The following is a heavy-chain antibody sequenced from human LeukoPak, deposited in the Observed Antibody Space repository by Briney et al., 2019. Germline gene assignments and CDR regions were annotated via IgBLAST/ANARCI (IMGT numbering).Heavy chain of an antibody. CDR2: INYSGTT. Sequence: SETLSLTCTVSGGSIGSYCWSWIRQPPGKGLEWVGYINYSGTTNYNPSLKSRVSMSVDTSKNQFSLKLSSATAADTAVYYCARGTMMVGPWGQGTQVTVSS. D-gene: IGHD3-22*01. CDR3: ARGTMMVGP. CDR1: GGSIGSYC. V-gene: IGHV4-59*01. J-gene: IGHJ5*02.